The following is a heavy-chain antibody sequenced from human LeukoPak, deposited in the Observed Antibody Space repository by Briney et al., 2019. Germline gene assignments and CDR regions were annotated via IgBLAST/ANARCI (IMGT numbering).Heavy chain of an antibody. CDR1: GFTFSDYY. J-gene: IGHJ4*02. Sequence: GGALRLSCAASGFTFSDYYMSWLRQAPGKGLEWISYIRSSGSTIYYADSVKGRFTISRDNDRNSLYLQMNSLRAEDTAIYYCARGNSAWYHFDYWGQGTLVTVSS. D-gene: IGHD6-19*01. V-gene: IGHV3-11*04. CDR2: IRSSGSTI. CDR3: ARGNSAWYHFDY.